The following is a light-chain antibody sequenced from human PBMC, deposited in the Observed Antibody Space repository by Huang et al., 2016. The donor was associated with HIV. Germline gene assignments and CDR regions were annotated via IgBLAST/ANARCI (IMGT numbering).Light chain of an antibody. CDR2: LAS. J-gene: IGKJ1*01. V-gene: IGKV1-6*01. CDR1: QGIRND. CDR3: LHHYNYPRT. Sequence: IQMTQSPLSLSASVGDTVTITCRASQGIRNDLGWYQQKPGKAPQLLIYLASSLQRGVPTRCSGSGSGADFSLTISGLQPEDFATYYCLHHYNYPRTFGQGTKVEIK.